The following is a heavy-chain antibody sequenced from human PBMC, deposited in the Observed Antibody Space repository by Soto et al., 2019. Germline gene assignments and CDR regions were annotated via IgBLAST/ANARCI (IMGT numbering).Heavy chain of an antibody. D-gene: IGHD2-15*01. Sequence: PSETLSLTCTVSGGSISSYYWSWIRQPPGKGLECIGYIYYSGSTNYNPSLKSRVTISVDTSKNQFSLKLSSVTAADTAVYYCARYVGVAPCSGGSCYSGRGAFDIWGQGTMVTVSS. CDR3: ARYVGVAPCSGGSCYSGRGAFDI. CDR1: GGSISSYY. J-gene: IGHJ3*02. V-gene: IGHV4-59*01. CDR2: IYYSGST.